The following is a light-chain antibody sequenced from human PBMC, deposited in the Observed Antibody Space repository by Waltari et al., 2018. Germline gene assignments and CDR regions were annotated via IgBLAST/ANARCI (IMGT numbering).Light chain of an antibody. CDR1: SSDVGSYNF. CDR2: DVV. V-gene: IGLV2-11*01. CDR3: CSYACSDTFV. Sequence: QSALTQPRSVSGSPGQSVTISCSGTSSDVGSYNFVSWYQQHPGNAPKLLIYDVVKRPSGVANRFSGSKAGKTASLTISVLQTEDESDYYCCSYACSDTFVFGGGTQLTV. J-gene: IGLJ7*01.